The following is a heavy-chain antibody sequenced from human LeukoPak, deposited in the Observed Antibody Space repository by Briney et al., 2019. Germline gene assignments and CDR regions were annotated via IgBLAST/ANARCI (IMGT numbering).Heavy chain of an antibody. CDR3: AKPNTAGYYYSSTIFDY. CDR1: GFTFSSYA. J-gene: IGHJ4*02. CDR2: ISGSGGST. D-gene: IGHD3-22*01. V-gene: IGHV3-23*01. Sequence: GGSLRLSCAASGFTFSSYAMSWVRQAPGKGLEWVSAISGSGGSTYYADSVKGRFTISRDNSKNTLYLQMNSLRAEDTAVYYCAKPNTAGYYYSSTIFDYWGQGTLVTVSS.